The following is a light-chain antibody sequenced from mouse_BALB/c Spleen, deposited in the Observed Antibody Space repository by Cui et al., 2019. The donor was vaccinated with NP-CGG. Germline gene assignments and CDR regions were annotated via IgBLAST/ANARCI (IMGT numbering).Light chain of an antibody. V-gene: IGLV1*01. CDR3: ALWYSNHWV. J-gene: IGLJ1*01. CDR2: GTN. CDR1: TGAVTTSNY. Sequence: QAVVTKEYAPTTSPGETVTLTCCSSTGAVTTSNYANWVQEKPDHLFTGLIGGTNNRAPGVPARFSGSLIGDKAALTITGAQTEDETIYFCALWYSNHWVFGGGTKLTVL.